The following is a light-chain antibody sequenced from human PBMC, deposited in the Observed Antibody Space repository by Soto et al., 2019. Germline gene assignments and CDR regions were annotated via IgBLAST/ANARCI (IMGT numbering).Light chain of an antibody. CDR3: QQYSTSPT. J-gene: IGKJ5*01. V-gene: IGKV3-20*01. CDR1: QSVSNNY. Sequence: EIVMTQSPTTLSVYPGERATLSCRASQSVSNNYLAWYQQKPGQAPRRLIYGASSRATGIPDRFSGSGSGTDFTLTISRLEPEDFAVYYCQQYSTSPTFGEGTRLEI. CDR2: GAS.